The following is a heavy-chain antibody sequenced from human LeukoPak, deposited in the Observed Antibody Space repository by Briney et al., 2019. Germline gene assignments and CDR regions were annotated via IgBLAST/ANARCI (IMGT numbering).Heavy chain of an antibody. CDR1: GFTFSSYA. V-gene: IGHV3-23*01. CDR3: AQVYGYRYGENWLVP. D-gene: IGHD5-18*01. CDR2: ISGSGSRT. Sequence: GGSLRLSCAASGFTFSSYAMSWVRQAPGKGLELVSAISGSGSRTYYADSVKARFTISRENSKNTLYLRMNSLRAEGTGLYYCAQVYGYRYGENWLVPSGEGGLVTVS. J-gene: IGHJ5*02.